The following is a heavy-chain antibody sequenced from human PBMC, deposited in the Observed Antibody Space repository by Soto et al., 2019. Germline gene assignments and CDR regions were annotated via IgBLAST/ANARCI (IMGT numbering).Heavy chain of an antibody. Sequence: GGSLRLSCAASGFTFSSYAMHWVRQAPGKGLEWVAVISYDGSNKYYADSVKGRFTISRDNSKNTLYLQMNSLRAEDTAVYYCAREVDYSYGLDYWGQGTLVTVSS. CDR3: AREVDYSYGLDY. D-gene: IGHD5-18*01. J-gene: IGHJ4*02. CDR2: ISYDGSNK. V-gene: IGHV3-30-3*01. CDR1: GFTFSSYA.